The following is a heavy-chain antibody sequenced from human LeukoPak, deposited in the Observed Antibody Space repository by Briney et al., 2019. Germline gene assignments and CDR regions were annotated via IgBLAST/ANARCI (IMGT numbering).Heavy chain of an antibody. CDR2: IRYDGSNK. J-gene: IGHJ6*03. V-gene: IGHV3-30*02. Sequence: GGSLRLSCAASGFTFSSYGMHWVRQAPGKGLEWVAFIRYDGSNKYYADSVKGRFTISRDNSKNTLYLQMNSLRAEDTAVYYCAKDDLKRYDFWSGYSYYYMDVWGKGTTVTVSS. CDR3: AKDDLKRYDFWSGYSYYYMDV. D-gene: IGHD3-3*01. CDR1: GFTFSSYG.